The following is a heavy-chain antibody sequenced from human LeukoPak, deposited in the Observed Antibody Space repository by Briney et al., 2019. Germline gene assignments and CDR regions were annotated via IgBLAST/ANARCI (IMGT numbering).Heavy chain of an antibody. V-gene: IGHV3-74*01. CDR2: INGDGSST. D-gene: IGHD5-12*01. CDR3: TRGGYRSWDAFDI. Sequence: GGSLRLSCAASGFTFSSYAMHWVRQAPGKGLVWVSRINGDGSSTNCTDSVKGRFTISRDNAKNMLHLQMNSLRAEDTAVYYCTRGGYRSWDAFDIWGQGTMVTVSS. J-gene: IGHJ3*02. CDR1: GFTFSSYA.